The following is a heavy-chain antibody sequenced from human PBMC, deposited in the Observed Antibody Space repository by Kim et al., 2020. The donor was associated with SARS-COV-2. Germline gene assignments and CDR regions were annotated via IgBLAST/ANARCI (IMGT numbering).Heavy chain of an antibody. J-gene: IGHJ4*02. CDR3: ATYNWNENDY. V-gene: IGHV4-38-2*02. D-gene: IGHD1-1*01. CDR2: IYHSGST. Sequence: SETLSLTCTVSGYSISSGYYWGWIRQPPGKGLEWIGSIYHSGSTYYNPSLKSRVTISVDTSKNQFSLKLSSVTAADTAVYYCATYNWNENDYWGQGTLVT. CDR1: GYSISSGYY.